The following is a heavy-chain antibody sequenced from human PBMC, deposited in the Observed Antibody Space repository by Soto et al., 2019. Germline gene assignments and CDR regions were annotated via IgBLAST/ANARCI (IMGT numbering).Heavy chain of an antibody. J-gene: IGHJ6*02. CDR3: ARYKSIVVVVAAHYGMDV. V-gene: IGHV4-39*01. D-gene: IGHD2-15*01. Sequence: ENLCVTCTVSGGSISSSSYYWGWIRQPPGKGLEWFGSIYYSGSTYYNASLKSRVTISVDPSQNQFSLKLSSVTAADTDVYYCARYKSIVVVVAAHYGMDVWCQGTTVT. CDR1: GGSISSSSYY. CDR2: IYYSGST.